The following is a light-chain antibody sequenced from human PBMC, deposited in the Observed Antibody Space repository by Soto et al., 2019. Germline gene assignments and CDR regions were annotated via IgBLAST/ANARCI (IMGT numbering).Light chain of an antibody. CDR1: GSDVGGYNY. CDR3: SSYTSSSASYV. CDR2: DVS. Sequence: QSALTQPASVSGSPGQSITISCTGTGSDVGGYNYVSWYQQHPGKAPKLMIYDVSNRPSGVSNRFSGSKSGNTASLTISGLQAEDEADYYCSSYTSSSASYVFGTGTQLTVL. V-gene: IGLV2-14*01. J-gene: IGLJ1*01.